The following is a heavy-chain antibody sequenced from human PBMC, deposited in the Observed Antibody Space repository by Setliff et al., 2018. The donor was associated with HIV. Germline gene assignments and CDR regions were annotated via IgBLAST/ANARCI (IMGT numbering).Heavy chain of an antibody. CDR3: AKDRYYDSSGSPFDY. CDR1: GFTFTSYW. J-gene: IGHJ4*02. V-gene: IGHV3-7*01. Sequence: GGSLRLSCAASGFTFTSYWMIWVRQAPGKGLEWVANINQDGSEKNYVDSVKGRFTISRDNAKNSMDLQMNSLRAEDTAVYYCAKDRYYDSSGSPFDYWGQGTLVTVSS. D-gene: IGHD3-22*01. CDR2: INQDGSEK.